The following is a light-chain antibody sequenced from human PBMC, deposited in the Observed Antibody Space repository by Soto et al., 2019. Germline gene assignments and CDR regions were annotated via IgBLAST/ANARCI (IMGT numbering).Light chain of an antibody. V-gene: IGKV4-1*01. J-gene: IGKJ4*01. Sequence: DIVTTQSPDSLAVSLGERATINCKSSQSVLYSSNNKNYLAWYQQKPGQPPKLLIYWASTRESGVPDRFSGSGSGTDFTLTISSLQAEDVAVYYCQQYYSTLTFGGGTKVDIK. CDR1: QSVLYSSNNKNY. CDR2: WAS. CDR3: QQYYSTLT.